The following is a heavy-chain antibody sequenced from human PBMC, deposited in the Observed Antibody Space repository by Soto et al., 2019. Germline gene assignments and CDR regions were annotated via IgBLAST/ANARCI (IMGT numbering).Heavy chain of an antibody. CDR1: GVSFTDSA. CDR2: LSFSGGWA. Sequence: GGSLRLSCVVSGVSFTDSAWDWVRLSAGKGLEWVSGLSFSGGWAYYADSVRGRFTISRDSSKNTLYLEMTSLTVEDTATYYCAKAPHEDSSYFESWGQGTLVTVSS. CDR3: AKAPHEDSSYFES. V-gene: IGHV3-23*01. D-gene: IGHD2-21*01. J-gene: IGHJ5*01.